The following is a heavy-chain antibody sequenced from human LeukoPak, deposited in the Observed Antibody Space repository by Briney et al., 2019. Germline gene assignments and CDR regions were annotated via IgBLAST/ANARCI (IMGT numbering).Heavy chain of an antibody. Sequence: GGSLRLSCATSGFIFGDYAMTWVRQAPGGGLEWVSGISGTGDNAYYADSVKGRFIISRDNSKNTLSLQMNSLRVEDTAVYYCTPTPSGNYYLRVASWGQGTLVTVSS. CDR3: TPTPSGNYYLRVAS. D-gene: IGHD3-10*01. J-gene: IGHJ5*01. V-gene: IGHV3-23*01. CDR1: GFIFGDYA. CDR2: ISGTGDNA.